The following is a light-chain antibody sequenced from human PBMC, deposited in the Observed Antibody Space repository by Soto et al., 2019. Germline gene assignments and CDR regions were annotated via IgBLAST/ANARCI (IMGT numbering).Light chain of an antibody. CDR3: QQYNKWPLT. CDR2: GAS. Sequence: EIVMTQSPATLSVSPGERATLSCRASQSVSSNLAWYQQKPGQAPRLLIYGASTRATGLPARFSGSGSGTEFPLTISNLQSEDFAVYYCQQYNKWPLTFVGGTKVEIK. V-gene: IGKV3-15*01. J-gene: IGKJ4*01. CDR1: QSVSSN.